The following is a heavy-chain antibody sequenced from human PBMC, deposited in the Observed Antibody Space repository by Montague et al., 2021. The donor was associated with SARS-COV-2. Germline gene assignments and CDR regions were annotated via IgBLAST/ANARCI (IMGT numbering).Heavy chain of an antibody. CDR2: FYYSGIT. CDR1: GGSMSSSFYY. CDR3: AGSVVIVALNYFDY. V-gene: IGHV4-39*01. D-gene: IGHD2-21*01. Sequence: SETLSLTCNASGGSMSSSFYYWGWIRQPPGKGLEWIGSFYYSGITYYNPSLKSRVTISVDTSKNQFSLKLSSVTAAGTAVYYCAGSVVIVALNYFDYWGQGTLVTVSS. J-gene: IGHJ4*02.